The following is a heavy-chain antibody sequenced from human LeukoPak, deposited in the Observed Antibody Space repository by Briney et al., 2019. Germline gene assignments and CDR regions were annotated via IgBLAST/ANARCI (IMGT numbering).Heavy chain of an antibody. CDR2: IYHSGST. J-gene: IGHJ6*03. Sequence: ASETLSLTCAVSGYSISSGYYWGWIRQPPGKGLEWIGSIYHSGSTYYNPSLKSRVTISVDTSKNQFSLKLSSVTAADTAVYYCARPRYYYYYYMDVWGKGTTVTVSS. CDR1: GYSISSGYY. V-gene: IGHV4-38-2*01. CDR3: ARPRYYYYYYMDV.